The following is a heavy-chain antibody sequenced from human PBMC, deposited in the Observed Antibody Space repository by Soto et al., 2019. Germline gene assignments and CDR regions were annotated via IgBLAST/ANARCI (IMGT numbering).Heavy chain of an antibody. CDR2: IYSGGST. CDR3: ARAPRGPADRFDP. CDR1: GFTVSSNY. D-gene: IGHD3-16*01. Sequence: PGESLKISCAASGFTVSSNYMSWVRQAPGKGLEWVSVIYSGGSTYYADSVKGRFTISRDNSKNTLYLQMNSLRAEDTAVYYCARAPRGPADRFDPWGQGTLVTVSS. J-gene: IGHJ5*02. V-gene: IGHV3-66*01.